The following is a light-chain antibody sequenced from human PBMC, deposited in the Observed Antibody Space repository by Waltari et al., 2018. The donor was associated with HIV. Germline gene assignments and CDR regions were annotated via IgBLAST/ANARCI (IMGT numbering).Light chain of an antibody. CDR2: DVD. CDR3: ALFTDDSTLL. V-gene: IGLV2-14*03. Sequence: SAVTQPASVSGLSGQSITISCTGDDNDFDVYTFVSWYHQHPGKLPRLILYDVDSRASGIPARFSGSRSGHTASLNISGLRAEDEADYYCALFTDDSTLLFGGGTKVTVL. J-gene: IGLJ2*01. CDR1: DNDFDVYTF.